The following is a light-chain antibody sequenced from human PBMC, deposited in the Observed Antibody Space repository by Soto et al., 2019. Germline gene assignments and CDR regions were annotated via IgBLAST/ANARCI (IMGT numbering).Light chain of an antibody. Sequence: EIVMTQFPATLSVSPGERATLSCRASQSVSSNLAWYQQKPGQAPRLLIYGASTRATGIPARFSGSGSGTEFTLTNSSLQSEDFAVDYCQHYNNWPPYTFVQGTKLELK. CDR3: QHYNNWPPYT. J-gene: IGKJ2*01. CDR1: QSVSSN. CDR2: GAS. V-gene: IGKV3-15*01.